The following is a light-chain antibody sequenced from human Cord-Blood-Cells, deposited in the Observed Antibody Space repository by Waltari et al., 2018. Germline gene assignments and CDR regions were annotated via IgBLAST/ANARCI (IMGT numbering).Light chain of an antibody. CDR3: AAWDDSLSGRV. CDR1: SSNIGSNY. Sequence: QSVLTQPPSASGTPGQRVTTPCSGSSSNIGSNYVYWDQQLPGTAPKLLIYRNQRPSGVPDRFSGSKSGTSASLAISGLRSEDEADYYCAAWDDSLSGRVFGGGTKLTVL. J-gene: IGLJ3*02. V-gene: IGLV1-47*01. CDR2: RN.